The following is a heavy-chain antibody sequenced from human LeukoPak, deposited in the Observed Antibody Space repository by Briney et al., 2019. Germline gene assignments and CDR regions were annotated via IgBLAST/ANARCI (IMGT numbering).Heavy chain of an antibody. J-gene: IGHJ4*02. D-gene: IGHD1-26*01. Sequence: GGSLRLSCAASGFTFSSYWMSWVRQAPGKGLEWVAYIKQDGSEKYYVDSVKGRFTISRDNSKNTLYLQMNSLRAEDTAVYYCAKGHEGGSYYGYWGQGTLVTVSS. CDR3: AKGHEGGSYYGY. CDR1: GFTFSSYW. V-gene: IGHV3-7*03. CDR2: IKQDGSEK.